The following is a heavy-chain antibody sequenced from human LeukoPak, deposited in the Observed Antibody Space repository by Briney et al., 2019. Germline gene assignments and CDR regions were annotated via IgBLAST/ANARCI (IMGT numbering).Heavy chain of an antibody. CDR1: GFTFSSYA. J-gene: IGHJ4*02. Sequence: GGSLRLSCAASGFTFSSYAMSWVRQAPGKGLEWVSAISGSGGSTYYADSVKGRFTISRDNSKNMLYLQMNSLRAEDTAVYYCARAPTRWLQFPLDYWGQGTLVTVSS. CDR3: ARAPTRWLQFPLDY. CDR2: ISGSGGST. D-gene: IGHD5-24*01. V-gene: IGHV3-23*01.